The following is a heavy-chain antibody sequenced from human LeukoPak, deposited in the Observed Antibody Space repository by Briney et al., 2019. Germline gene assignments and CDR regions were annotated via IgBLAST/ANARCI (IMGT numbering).Heavy chain of an antibody. D-gene: IGHD5-12*01. CDR1: GYSFNNYG. CDR2: INTYSYNT. Sequence: ASVKVSRKASGYSFNNYGIIWVRQAPGQGLEWMGWINTYSYNTNYAQKFQGRVTMTTDTSMRTAYMELRSLTLDDTAVYYCARKGGSGYDFRADFWGQGTLVTVSS. V-gene: IGHV1-18*01. CDR3: ARKGGSGYDFRADF. J-gene: IGHJ4*02.